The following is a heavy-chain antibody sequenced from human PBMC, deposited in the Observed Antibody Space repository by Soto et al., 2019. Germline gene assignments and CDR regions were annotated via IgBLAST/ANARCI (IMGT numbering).Heavy chain of an antibody. V-gene: IGHV3-49*04. CDR3: IRGATHYYYYGMDV. D-gene: IGHD5-12*01. CDR1: GFTFRDYA. CDR2: IRSKAYGGTT. J-gene: IGHJ6*02. Sequence: AGGSLRLSCTASGFTFRDYAMSWVRQAPGKGLEWVGFIRSKAYGGTTDYAASVKARFTISRDDSKSIAYLQMNSLKTEDTAVYYCIRGATHYYYYGMDVWGQGTTVTVSS.